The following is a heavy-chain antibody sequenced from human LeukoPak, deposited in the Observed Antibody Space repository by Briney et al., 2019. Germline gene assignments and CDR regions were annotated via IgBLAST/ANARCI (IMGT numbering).Heavy chain of an antibody. CDR1: GYTFTSYS. V-gene: IGHV1-46*01. CDR3: ARILGDGPDY. Sequence: GASVKVSCKASGYTFTSYSISWVRQAPGQGLEWMGIINPSGGSTSYAQKFQGRVTMTRDMSTSTVYMELSSLRSEDTAVYYCARILGDGPDYWGQGTLVTVSS. CDR2: INPSGGST. J-gene: IGHJ4*02. D-gene: IGHD3-16*01.